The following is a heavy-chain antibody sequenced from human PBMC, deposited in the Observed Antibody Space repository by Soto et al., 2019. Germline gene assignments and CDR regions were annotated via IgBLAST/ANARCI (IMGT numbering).Heavy chain of an antibody. D-gene: IGHD3-3*01. J-gene: IGHJ6*02. CDR3: AREQYDFRSGSYYYAMEV. V-gene: IGHV4-61*01. CDR2: IYYTGST. CDR1: GGSVSSESHY. Sequence: SETLSLTCTVSGGSVSSESHYWSWIRQTPGKGLEWIGYIYYTGSTNYNPSLKGRVTMSVDTSRDQVSLRLRSVTRADTAVYYCAREQYDFRSGSYYYAMEVWGQGTKVTVSS.